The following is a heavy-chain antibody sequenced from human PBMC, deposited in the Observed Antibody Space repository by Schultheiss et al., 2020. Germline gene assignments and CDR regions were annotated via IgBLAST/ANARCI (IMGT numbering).Heavy chain of an antibody. CDR3: ARAFQGGYSSSWYRLWGVSWFDP. CDR1: GGSISSGGYY. CDR2: IYYSGST. Sequence: SETLSLTCTVSGGSISSGGYYWSWIRQHPGKGLEWIGYIYYSGSTNYNPSLKSRVTISVDTSKNQFSLKLSSVTAADTAVYYCARAFQGGYSSSWYRLWGVSWFDPWGQGTLVTASS. J-gene: IGHJ5*02. V-gene: IGHV4-61*08. D-gene: IGHD6-13*01.